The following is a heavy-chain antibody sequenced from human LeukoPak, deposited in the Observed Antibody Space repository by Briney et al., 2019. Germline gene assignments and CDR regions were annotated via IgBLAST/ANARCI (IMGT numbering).Heavy chain of an antibody. V-gene: IGHV4-4*07. D-gene: IGHD4-17*01. CDR1: GGSISSYY. J-gene: IGHJ3*02. CDR2: IYTSGSTNY. Sequence: PSDTLSLTCTVSGGSISSYYWNWIRQPAGKGLEWIGRIYTSGSTNYNYNPSLKSRVTMPVDTSKNQFSLKLSSVTAADTAVYHCASGDANTAAAFDIWGQGTMVTVSS. CDR3: ASGDANTAAAFDI.